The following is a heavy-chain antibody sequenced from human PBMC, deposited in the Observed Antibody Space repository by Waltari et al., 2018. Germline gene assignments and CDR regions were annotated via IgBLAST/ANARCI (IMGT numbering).Heavy chain of an antibody. D-gene: IGHD3-3*01. V-gene: IGHV3-23*01. CDR2: ISGSGGTT. CDR1: GFIFTRYA. Sequence: EVQLLESGGGLVQPGGSLRLSCVACGFIFTRYARGWVRQAPGKGLEWVSGISGSGGTTYYAASVKGRLTISRDNSNDTVYLQMNSLTAEDTAVYYCAKTQDFDFWSGSYFDHWGQGALVNVFS. J-gene: IGHJ4*02. CDR3: AKTQDFDFWSGSYFDH.